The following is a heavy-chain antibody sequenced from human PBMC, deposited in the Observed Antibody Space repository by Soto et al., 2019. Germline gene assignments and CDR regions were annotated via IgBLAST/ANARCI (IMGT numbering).Heavy chain of an antibody. Sequence: ASVKVSCKASGYTFTGLYIHWVRLAPGQGLEWMGWINPNSGGTNYAEKFQGRVTMTGDTSISTAYMELSSLRSDDTAVYYCARDHGWWSFDYWGQGALVTVSS. V-gene: IGHV1-2*02. CDR3: ARDHGWWSFDY. D-gene: IGHD2-8*02. CDR1: GYTFTGLY. CDR2: INPNSGGT. J-gene: IGHJ4*02.